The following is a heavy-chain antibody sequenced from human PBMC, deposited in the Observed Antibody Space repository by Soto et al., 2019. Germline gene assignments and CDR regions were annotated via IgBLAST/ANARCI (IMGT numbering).Heavy chain of an antibody. J-gene: IGHJ6*02. CDR1: GGSISSGDYY. Sequence: SETLSLTCTVSGGSISSGDYYWSWIRQPPGKGLEWIGYIYYSGSTYYNPSLKSRVTISVDTSKNQFSLKLSSVTAADTAVYYCARADFDWLRNYYYGMDVWGQGTTVTVSS. CDR3: ARADFDWLRNYYYGMDV. CDR2: IYYSGST. D-gene: IGHD3-9*01. V-gene: IGHV4-30-4*01.